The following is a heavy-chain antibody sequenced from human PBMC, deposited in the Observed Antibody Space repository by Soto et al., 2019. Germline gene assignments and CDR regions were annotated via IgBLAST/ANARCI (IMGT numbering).Heavy chain of an antibody. CDR2: ISYDGSNK. J-gene: IGHJ2*01. D-gene: IGHD4-17*01. V-gene: IGHV3-30*18. CDR1: GFTFSSYG. CDR3: AKDYGDGGWYFDL. Sequence: QVQLVESGGGVVQPGRSLRLSCAASGFTFSSYGMHWVRQAPGKGLEWVAVISYDGSNKYYADSVKGRFTISRDNSKNTLYLQMNSLRAEDTAVYYCAKDYGDGGWYFDLWGRGTLVTVSS.